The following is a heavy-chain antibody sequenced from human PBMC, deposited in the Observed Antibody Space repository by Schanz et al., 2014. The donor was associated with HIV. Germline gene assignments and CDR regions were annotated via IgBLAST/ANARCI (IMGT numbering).Heavy chain of an antibody. CDR1: GFTFDDYA. J-gene: IGHJ6*02. CDR2: ITWNSGSI. D-gene: IGHD3-16*01. CDR3: ARMEQLIIGYYYGMDV. V-gene: IGHV3-9*01. Sequence: VQLVESGGGLVQPGRSLRLSCAASGFTFDDYAMHWVRQAPGKGLEWVSGITWNSGSIGYGDSVKGRFTISRDNSKNTLYLQMNSLRAEDTAVYYCARMEQLIIGYYYGMDVWGQGTTVTVSS.